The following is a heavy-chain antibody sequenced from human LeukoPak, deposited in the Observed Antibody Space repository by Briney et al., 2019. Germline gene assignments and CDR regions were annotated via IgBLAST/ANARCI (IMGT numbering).Heavy chain of an antibody. Sequence: GASVKVSCKASGFTFTSSAMQWVRQARGQRLEWIGWIVVGSGNTNYAQKFQERVTITRDMSTSTAYMELSSLRSEDTAVYYCAAYCSGGSCYSRYYYGMDAWGQGTTVTVSS. CDR1: GFTFTSSA. J-gene: IGHJ6*02. V-gene: IGHV1-58*02. D-gene: IGHD2-15*01. CDR2: IVVGSGNT. CDR3: AAYCSGGSCYSRYYYGMDA.